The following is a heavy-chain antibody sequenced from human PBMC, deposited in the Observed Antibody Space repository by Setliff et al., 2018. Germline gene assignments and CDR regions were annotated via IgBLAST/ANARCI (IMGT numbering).Heavy chain of an antibody. D-gene: IGHD2-8*01. CDR2: IIPILGIA. CDR1: GGTFSSYA. CDR3: AREGVDARSSTDYRYYMDV. V-gene: IGHV1-69*10. J-gene: IGHJ6*03. Sequence: ASVKVSCKASGGTFSSYAISWVRQAPGQGLEWMGGIIPILGIANYAQKFQGRVTITTDESTSTAYMELSSLRSEDTAVYYCAREGVDARSSTDYRYYMDVWGKGTMVTVSS.